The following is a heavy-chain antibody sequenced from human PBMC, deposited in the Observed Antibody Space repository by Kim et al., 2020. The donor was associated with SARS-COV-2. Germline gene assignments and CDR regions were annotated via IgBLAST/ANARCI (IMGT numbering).Heavy chain of an antibody. CDR3: ARGRRPGPYAIGGEVGMDV. D-gene: IGHD2-8*01. V-gene: IGHV4-31*03. J-gene: IGHJ6*02. Sequence: SETLSLTCTVSGGSISSGGYYWSWIRQHPGKGLEWIGYIYYSGSTYYNPSLKSRVTISVDTSKNQFSLKLSSVTAADTAVYYCARGRRPGPYAIGGEVGMDVWGQGTTVTVSS. CDR1: GGSISSGGYY. CDR2: IYYSGST.